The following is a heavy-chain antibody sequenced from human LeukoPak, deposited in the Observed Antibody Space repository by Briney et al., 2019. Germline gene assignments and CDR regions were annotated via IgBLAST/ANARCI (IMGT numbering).Heavy chain of an antibody. J-gene: IGHJ4*02. V-gene: IGHV3-23*01. CDR3: ARGVATKTVDY. Sequence: GGSLRLSCTASGFTFSSYAMNWVRQAPGKGLEWVSGIGAGGTFTYYADSVKGRFTIFRDNSRNTLYLQMNSLRAEDTAVYYCARGVATKTVDYWGQGTLVTVSS. CDR1: GFTFSSYA. CDR2: IGAGGTFT. D-gene: IGHD5-12*01.